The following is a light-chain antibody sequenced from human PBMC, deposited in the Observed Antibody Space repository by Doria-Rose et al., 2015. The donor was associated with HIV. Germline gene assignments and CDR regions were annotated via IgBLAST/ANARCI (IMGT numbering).Light chain of an antibody. Sequence: TQSPGTLSLSPGERATLSCRASQSFSSTYLAWYQQKPGQAPSLLIYDGSTSATGIPDRVSASGSGTDFTLTINRLETEDFALYYCHQYGTSWTCGQGTKVEI. CDR2: DGS. CDR3: HQYGTSWT. J-gene: IGKJ1*01. CDR1: QSFSSTY. V-gene: IGKV3-20*01.